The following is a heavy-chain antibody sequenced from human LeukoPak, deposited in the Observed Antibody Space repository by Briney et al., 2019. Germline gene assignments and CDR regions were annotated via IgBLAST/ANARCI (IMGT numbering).Heavy chain of an antibody. Sequence: GGSLRLSCVGSGFTLRSDAMTWVRQALEKGLEFVSGIYENGGTTYYADSVKGRFSISRDNSKNTLYLQMDSLRGEDTAVYYCAKDFRIGYSAHFDYWGQGALDTVSS. CDR2: IYENGGTT. J-gene: IGHJ4*02. CDR3: AKDFRIGYSAHFDY. CDR1: GFTLRSDA. D-gene: IGHD2-21*01. V-gene: IGHV3-23*01.